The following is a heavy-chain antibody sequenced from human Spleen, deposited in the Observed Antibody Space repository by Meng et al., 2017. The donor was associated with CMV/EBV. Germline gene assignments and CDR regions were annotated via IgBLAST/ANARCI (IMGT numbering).Heavy chain of an antibody. V-gene: IGHV3-66*02. Sequence: GESLKISCTASGFTVNYFYMSWVRQAPGKGLEWVSVIYSGGSTYYAESVKGRFTISRDNSKNTLYLQMNSLTTEDTAVYFCARKMDYGDDAFDIWGQGTMVTVSS. CDR3: ARKMDYGDDAFDI. CDR2: IYSGGST. CDR1: GFTVNYFY. J-gene: IGHJ3*02. D-gene: IGHD4-17*01.